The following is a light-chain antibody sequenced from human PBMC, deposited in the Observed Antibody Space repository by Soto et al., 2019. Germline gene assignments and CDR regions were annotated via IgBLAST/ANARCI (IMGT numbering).Light chain of an antibody. J-gene: IGKJ1*01. CDR3: QQFHYWWT. Sequence: IVMTHSPSTPSVSPGERATLSFKTIHTCNNKLVRYQQKPGQVPRFLIYDASTRATGIPARFSGSGSGTEFTRTISSLQSEDFAFYYCQQFHYWWTFGQGTKVDIK. CDR2: DAS. V-gene: IGKV3-15*01. CDR1: HTCNNK.